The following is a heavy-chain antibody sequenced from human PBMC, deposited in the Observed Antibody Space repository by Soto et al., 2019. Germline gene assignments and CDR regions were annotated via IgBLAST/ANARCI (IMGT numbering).Heavy chain of an antibody. Sequence: QLQLQESGPGLVKPSETLSLTCNVSGGSIGIKNYYWGWIRQPPGKGLEWIGSIYLSGTTYYNPSLKSRVTIFVDMSKNHLSLKLTSLSATDTAVDYCANRGGYGGTAGASFDSWVQGTLVTVSS. V-gene: IGHV4-39*01. CDR2: IYLSGTT. D-gene: IGHD4-17*01. CDR1: GGSIGIKNYY. CDR3: ANRGGYGGTAGASFDS. J-gene: IGHJ4*02.